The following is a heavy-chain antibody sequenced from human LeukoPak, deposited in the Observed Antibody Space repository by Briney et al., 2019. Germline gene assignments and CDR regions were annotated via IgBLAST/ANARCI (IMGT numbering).Heavy chain of an antibody. J-gene: IGHJ4*02. V-gene: IGHV3-23*01. Sequence: GSLRLSCAASGFTFSSYAMSWVRQAPGKGLGWVSAISGSGDSTYYADSVKGRFTISRDNSKNTLYLQMNSLRAEDTAAYYCAKDLGESSQWGQGTLVTVSS. CDR1: GFTFSSYA. D-gene: IGHD3-10*01. CDR3: AKDLGESSQ. CDR2: ISGSGDST.